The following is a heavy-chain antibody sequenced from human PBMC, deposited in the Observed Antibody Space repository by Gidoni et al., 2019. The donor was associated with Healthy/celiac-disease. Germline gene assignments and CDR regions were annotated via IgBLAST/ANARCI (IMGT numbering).Heavy chain of an antibody. V-gene: IGHV3-30*18. CDR1: GFTFSSYG. CDR3: AKDGCYGDYCFHYYGMDV. J-gene: IGHJ6*02. Sequence: QVQLVESGGGVVQPGSSLRLSCSASGFTFSSYGLHWVRQAPGKGLEWVAVISYDGSNKYYADSVKGRFTISRDNSKNTLYLQMNSLRAEDTAVYYCAKDGCYGDYCFHYYGMDVWGQGTTVTVSS. D-gene: IGHD4-17*01. CDR2: ISYDGSNK.